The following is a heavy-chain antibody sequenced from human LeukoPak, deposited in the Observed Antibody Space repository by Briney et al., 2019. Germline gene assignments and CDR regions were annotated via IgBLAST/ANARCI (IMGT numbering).Heavy chain of an antibody. CDR1: GFTFSSYS. J-gene: IGHJ4*02. CDR2: ISSSSSYI. CDR3: ARTVYCSGGSCYPFDY. Sequence: RGSLRLSCAASGFTFSSYSMNWVRQAPGKGLEGVSSISSSSSYIYYADPVKGRFTISRDNAKNSLYLQMNSLRAEDTAVYYCARTVYCSGGSCYPFDYWGQGTLVTVSS. V-gene: IGHV3-21*01. D-gene: IGHD2-15*01.